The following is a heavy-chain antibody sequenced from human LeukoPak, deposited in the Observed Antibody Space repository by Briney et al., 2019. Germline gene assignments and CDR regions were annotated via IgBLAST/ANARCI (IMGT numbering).Heavy chain of an antibody. Sequence: HSGGSLRLSCAASGFTFSSYSMNWVRQAPGKGLEWVSYISSSSSTIYYADSVKGRFTISRDNAKNSLYLQMNSLRAEDTAVYYCARDTGGGYSCYDCWGQGTLVTVSS. CDR1: GFTFSSYS. J-gene: IGHJ4*02. CDR3: ARDTGGGYSCYDC. CDR2: ISSSSSTI. D-gene: IGHD5-18*01. V-gene: IGHV3-48*04.